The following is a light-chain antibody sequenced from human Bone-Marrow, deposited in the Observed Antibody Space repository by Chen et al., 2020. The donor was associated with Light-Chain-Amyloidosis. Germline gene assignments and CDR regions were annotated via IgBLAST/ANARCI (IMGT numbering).Light chain of an antibody. J-gene: IGLJ2*01. CDR3: QSADSSGTYEVI. CDR1: DLPTKY. Sequence: SYDLTQPTSVSVSPGQTARITCSGDDLPTKYAYWYQQKPGQAPVLVIHRDNERPSGISERFSGSSSGTTATLTISGVQAEDEADYHCQSADSSGTYEVIFGGGTKLTVL. CDR2: RDN. V-gene: IGLV3-25*03.